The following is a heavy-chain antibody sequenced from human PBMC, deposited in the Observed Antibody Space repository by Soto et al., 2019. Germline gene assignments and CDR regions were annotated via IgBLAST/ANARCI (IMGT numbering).Heavy chain of an antibody. CDR3: ARVVERSYDGTDYALDAFDI. CDR2: DNGDESYT. CDR1: GFSVSSYW. V-gene: IGHV3-74*01. Sequence: EVQLVESGGGLVQPGWSLRLSCADSGFSVSSYWMHWVRQAPGKGLMWVACDNGDESYTSYADSVKGRFTISRDNTKNTLFLQMNRLRVEDTALYYCARVVERSYDGTDYALDAFDIWGQGTMVTVSS. D-gene: IGHD2-2*01. J-gene: IGHJ3*02.